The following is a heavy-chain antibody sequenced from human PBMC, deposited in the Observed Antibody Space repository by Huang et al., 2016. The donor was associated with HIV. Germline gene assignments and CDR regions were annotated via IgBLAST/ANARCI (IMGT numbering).Heavy chain of an antibody. CDR2: IRADNGHT. D-gene: IGHD6-19*01. CDR3: ARDRGAVAGTSPGY. Sequence: QVQLVQSGAEVKKPGASVKVSCKASGSTFTSYGISWVRQATGKGLEWMGGIRADNGHTNYAQKLQGRVTMTTETSTSTAYMELRSLRSDDTAVYYCARDRGAVAGTSPGYWGQGTLVTVSS. J-gene: IGHJ4*02. V-gene: IGHV1-18*01. CDR1: GSTFTSYG.